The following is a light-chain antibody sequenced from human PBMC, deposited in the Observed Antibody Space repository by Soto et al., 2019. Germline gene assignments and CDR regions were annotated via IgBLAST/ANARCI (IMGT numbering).Light chain of an antibody. Sequence: DIQMTQSPSTLSASVGDRVTITCRASQTISSWLAWYQQKPGKAPKLLIYDVSSLESGVPSRFSGSGSGTEFPLTIRSLPADDSATYYCQQCNTFWTFGQGTKVEIK. CDR3: QQCNTFWT. CDR2: DVS. J-gene: IGKJ1*01. CDR1: QTISSW. V-gene: IGKV1-5*01.